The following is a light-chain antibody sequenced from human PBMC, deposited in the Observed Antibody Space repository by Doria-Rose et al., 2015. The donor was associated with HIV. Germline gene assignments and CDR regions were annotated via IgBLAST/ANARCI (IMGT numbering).Light chain of an antibody. Sequence: TQSPGTLSLSPGERATLSCRASQTIPSKCLGWYQQKLGQAPRLLIYGASSRATGIPDRFSGSGSGTDFTLTISRLEPEDFAVYYCQQYGSLSAITFGQGTRLEIK. CDR1: QTIPSKC. V-gene: IGKV3-20*01. CDR3: QQYGSLSAIT. CDR2: GAS. J-gene: IGKJ5*01.